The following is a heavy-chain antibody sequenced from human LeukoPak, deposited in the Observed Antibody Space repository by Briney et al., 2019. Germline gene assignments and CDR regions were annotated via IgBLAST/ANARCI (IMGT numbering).Heavy chain of an antibody. Sequence: PSEPLSLTGTVSGGPINKYHWSLIRQPPGKGLEWIGYVLYTGSTDYKPSLKSRVTISLDTSKNQFSLRLSSVTAADTAVYYCARHVKYYYFFENWGQGILVTVSS. CDR3: ARHVKYYYFFEN. J-gene: IGHJ4*02. D-gene: IGHD3-10*01. CDR1: GGPINKYH. CDR2: VLYTGST. V-gene: IGHV4-59*08.